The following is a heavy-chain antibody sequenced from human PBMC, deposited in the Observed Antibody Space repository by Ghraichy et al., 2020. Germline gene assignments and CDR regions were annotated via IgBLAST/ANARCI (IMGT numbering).Heavy chain of an antibody. CDR3: ARDIANLGY. D-gene: IGHD3-16*02. Sequence: GESLNISCAASGFTFSSYWMSWVRQAPGKGLEWVANIKQDGSDTYYVDSVKGRFTISRDNAKNSLYLQMNSLRVEDTAVYYCARDIANLGYWGQGTLVSVSS. V-gene: IGHV3-7*01. CDR1: GFTFSSYW. CDR2: IKQDGSDT. J-gene: IGHJ4*02.